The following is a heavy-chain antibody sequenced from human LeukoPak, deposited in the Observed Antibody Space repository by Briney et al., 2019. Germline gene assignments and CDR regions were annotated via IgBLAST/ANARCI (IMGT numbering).Heavy chain of an antibody. CDR2: INHSGST. CDR1: GGSFSGYY. Sequence: SESLSLTCAVYGGSFSGYYWSWIRQPPGKGLEWIGAINHSGSTNYNPSPKSRVTISVDTSKNQFSLKLTSVTAADTAVYYCARGGLYCSSSSCTPNWFDPWGQGTLVTVSS. CDR3: ARGGLYCSSSSCTPNWFDP. V-gene: IGHV4-34*01. D-gene: IGHD2-2*01. J-gene: IGHJ5*02.